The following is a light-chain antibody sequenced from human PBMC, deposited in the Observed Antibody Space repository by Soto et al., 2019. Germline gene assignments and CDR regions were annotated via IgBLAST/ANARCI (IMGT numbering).Light chain of an antibody. CDR3: QQRSNWPWT. J-gene: IGKJ1*01. CDR1: QSISSTY. Sequence: EIVLTQSPGTLSLSPGERATLSCRASQSISSTYLTWYHQRPGQAPRLLIYDASNRATGIPARFSGSGSGTDFTLTISSLEPEDFAVYYCQQRSNWPWTFGQGTKVDIK. CDR2: DAS. V-gene: IGKV3-11*01.